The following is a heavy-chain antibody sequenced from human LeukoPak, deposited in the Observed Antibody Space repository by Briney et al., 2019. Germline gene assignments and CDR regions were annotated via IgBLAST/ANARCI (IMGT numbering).Heavy chain of an antibody. CDR1: GYTLTELP. CDR3: APASSIAASGWFDP. Sequence: GASVKVSCKVSGYTLTELPMHWVRQAPGKGLEWMGGFDPEDGETIYAQKFQGRVTMTEDTSTDTAYMELSSLRSEDTAVYYCAPASSIAASGWFDPWGQGTLVTVSS. D-gene: IGHD6-6*01. V-gene: IGHV1-24*01. CDR2: FDPEDGET. J-gene: IGHJ5*02.